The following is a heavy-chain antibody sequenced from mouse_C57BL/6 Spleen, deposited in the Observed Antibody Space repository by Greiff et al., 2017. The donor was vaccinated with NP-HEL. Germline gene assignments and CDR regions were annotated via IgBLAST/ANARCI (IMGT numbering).Heavy chain of an antibody. J-gene: IGHJ3*01. V-gene: IGHV1-54*01. CDR2: INPGSGGT. CDR1: GYAFTNYL. CDR3: ARGGDGPFAY. Sequence: VQLKQSGAELVRPGTSVKVSCKASGYAFTNYLIEWVKQRPGQGLEWIGVINPGSGGTNYNEKFKGKATLTADKSSSTAYMQLSSLTSEDSAVYFCARGGDGPFAYWGQGTLVTVSA. D-gene: IGHD1-1*01.